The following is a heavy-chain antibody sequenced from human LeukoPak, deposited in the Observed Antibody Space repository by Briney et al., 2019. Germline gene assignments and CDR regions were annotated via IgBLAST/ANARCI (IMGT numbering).Heavy chain of an antibody. CDR2: IYYSGST. J-gene: IGHJ5*02. D-gene: IGHD6-13*01. V-gene: IGHV4-39*01. CDR1: GGSISSSSYY. CDR3: ARRLAAAGGPQFDP. Sequence: SETLSLTCTVSGGSISSSSYYWGWIRQPPGKGLEWIGSIYYSGSTYYNPSLKSRVTISVDTSKNQFSLKLSSVTAADTAVYYCARRLAAAGGPQFDPWGQGTLVTVSS.